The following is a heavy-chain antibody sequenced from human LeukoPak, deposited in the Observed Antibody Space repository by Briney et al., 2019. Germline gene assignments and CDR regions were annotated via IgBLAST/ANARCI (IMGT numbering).Heavy chain of an antibody. V-gene: IGHV3-72*01. CDR3: AAGGYGDSRGHPVDY. Sequence: GGSLRLSCVGSGFIFSDYYMDWVRQAPGKGLEWVGRIRNRVNNYATEYAASVNGRFAISRDDSTKSLFLRMNSLKIEDTAVYWCAAGGYGDSRGHPVDYWAQGPLVTVSS. D-gene: IGHD3-22*01. J-gene: IGHJ4*02. CDR2: IRNRVNNYAT. CDR1: GFIFSDYY.